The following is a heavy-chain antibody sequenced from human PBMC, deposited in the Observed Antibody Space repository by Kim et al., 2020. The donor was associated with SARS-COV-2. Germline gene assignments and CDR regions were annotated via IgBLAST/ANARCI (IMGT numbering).Heavy chain of an antibody. J-gene: IGHJ6*02. Sequence: PSLKSRVTISVDTSKNQFSLKLSSVTAADTAVYYCARGESDYYYYYGMDVWGQGTTVTVSS. CDR3: ARGESDYYYYYGMDV. V-gene: IGHV4-39*07.